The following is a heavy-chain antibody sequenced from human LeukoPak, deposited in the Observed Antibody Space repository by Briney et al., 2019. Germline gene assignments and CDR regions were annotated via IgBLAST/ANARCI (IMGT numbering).Heavy chain of an antibody. V-gene: IGHV3-64*02. CDR2: ITTSGGTT. D-gene: IGHD1-1*01. J-gene: IGHJ4*02. Sequence: PGGSLRLSCAASGFTFSSFAMHWVRQAPGKGPEYVSAITTSGGTTYYADSVKGRFTISRDNSKNTLYLQMVSLTTEDMAVYYCARGWNDDYWGQGTLVTVSS. CDR1: GFTFSSFA. CDR3: ARGWNDDY.